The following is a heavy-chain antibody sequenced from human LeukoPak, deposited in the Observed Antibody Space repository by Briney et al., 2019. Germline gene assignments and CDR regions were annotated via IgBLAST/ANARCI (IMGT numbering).Heavy chain of an antibody. J-gene: IGHJ5*02. Sequence: GGSLRLSCAASGFTFSNYLMHWVRQTPGKGLVWISRISTDGSFTNYADSVKGRFSISRDNSKNTLYLQMNSLRAEDTAVYYCARHYGPWGQGTLVTVSS. V-gene: IGHV3-74*01. CDR1: GFTFSNYL. CDR2: ISTDGSFT. D-gene: IGHD3-16*01. CDR3: ARHYGP.